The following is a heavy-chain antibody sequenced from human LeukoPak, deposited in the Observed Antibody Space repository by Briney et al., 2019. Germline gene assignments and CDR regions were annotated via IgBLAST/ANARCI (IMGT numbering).Heavy chain of an antibody. V-gene: IGHV3-30*02. Sequence: PGGSLRLSCAASGFTFSSYGVHWARQAPGKGLEWVAFIRYDGSNKYYADSVKGRFTISRDNSKNTLYLQMNSLRAEDTAVYYCAKDELLWFGESYFDYWGQGTLVTVSS. CDR2: IRYDGSNK. D-gene: IGHD3-10*01. CDR1: GFTFSSYG. CDR3: AKDELLWFGESYFDY. J-gene: IGHJ4*02.